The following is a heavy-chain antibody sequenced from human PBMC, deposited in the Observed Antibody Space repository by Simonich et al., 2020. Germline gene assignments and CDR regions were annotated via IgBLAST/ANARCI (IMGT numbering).Heavy chain of an antibody. CDR3: ARGKNYDILTGGWYFDL. J-gene: IGHJ2*01. CDR1: GGSFSGYY. CDR2: INHSGST. D-gene: IGHD3-9*01. Sequence: QVQLQQWGAGLLKPSETLSLTCAVYGGSFSGYYWSWIRQPPGKGLEWIGEINHSGSTNYNPSLKIRVTISVDTSKNQFSLKLSSVTAADTAVYYCARGKNYDILTGGWYFDLWGRGTLVTVSS. V-gene: IGHV4-34*01.